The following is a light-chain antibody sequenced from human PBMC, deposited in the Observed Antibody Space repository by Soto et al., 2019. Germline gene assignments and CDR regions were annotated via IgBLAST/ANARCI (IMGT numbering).Light chain of an antibody. J-gene: IGKJ1*01. V-gene: IGKV1-5*01. CDR1: QSISSS. CDR3: QHYNSYSEA. Sequence: DIQMTQSPSTLSASVGDRVTITCRASQSISSSLAWYQQKPGKAPKLLIYDASNLESGVPSRFSGSGSGTEFTLTISSLQPDDFATYYCQHYNSYSEAFGQGTKVDI. CDR2: DAS.